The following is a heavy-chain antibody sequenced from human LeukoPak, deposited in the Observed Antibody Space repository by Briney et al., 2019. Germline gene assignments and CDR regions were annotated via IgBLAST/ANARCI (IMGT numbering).Heavy chain of an antibody. J-gene: IGHJ4*02. CDR2: IYYTGST. CDR1: GGSISSYY. CDR3: ARVPLNYYDGSGYVDY. D-gene: IGHD3-22*01. V-gene: IGHV4-59*12. Sequence: LETLCLTCAVSGGSISSYYWSWIRQPPGKRLEWSGYIYYTGSTNYNPSLKSRVTRAVDTSKYQLSLKLSSVSSADTAVYYCARVPLNYYDGSGYVDYWGQGTLGTVSS.